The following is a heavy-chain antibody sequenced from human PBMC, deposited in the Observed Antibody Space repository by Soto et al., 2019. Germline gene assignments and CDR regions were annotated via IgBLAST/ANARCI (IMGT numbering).Heavy chain of an antibody. J-gene: IGHJ6*02. V-gene: IGHV2-5*02. Sequence: QITLKESGPTLVKPTQTLTLTCTFSGFSLSTSGVGVAWIRQPPGKALEWLALIYWDDDKRYRPSLETRRTLTKDTSKNQVVLTMTNMDSVDTATYYCAYLTCSGGSCYWFSYSGMDVWGQGTTVTVSS. CDR2: IYWDDDK. CDR3: AYLTCSGGSCYWFSYSGMDV. CDR1: GFSLSTSGVG. D-gene: IGHD2-15*01.